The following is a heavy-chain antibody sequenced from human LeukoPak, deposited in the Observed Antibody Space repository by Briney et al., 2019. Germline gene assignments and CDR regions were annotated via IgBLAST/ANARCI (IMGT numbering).Heavy chain of an antibody. CDR3: ARVGKMATIRAMDY. D-gene: IGHD5-24*01. CDR1: GYSFTSSY. V-gene: IGHV1-46*01. CDR2: INHSGGST. J-gene: IGHJ4*02. Sequence: GASVKVSCKASGYSFTSSYMHWVRQAPGQGLEWMGIINHSGGSTSYAQKFQGRVTMTRDMSPSTVYMELSDLSADDTAVYCCARVGKMATIRAMDYWGQGTLVTVSS.